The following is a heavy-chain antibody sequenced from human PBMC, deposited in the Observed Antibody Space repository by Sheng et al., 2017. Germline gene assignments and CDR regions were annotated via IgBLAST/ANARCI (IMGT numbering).Heavy chain of an antibody. CDR2: ISYDGSNK. J-gene: IGHJ4*02. V-gene: IGHV3-30*04. D-gene: IGHD2-21*01. CDR3: ARPYGPDY. CDR1: GFTFSSYA. Sequence: QVQLVESGGGVVQPGRSLRLSCAASGFTFSSYAVHWVRQAPGKGLEWVAVISYDGSNKYYADSVKGRFTISRDNSKNTLYLQMNSLRAEDTAVYYCARPYGPDYWGQGTLVTVSS.